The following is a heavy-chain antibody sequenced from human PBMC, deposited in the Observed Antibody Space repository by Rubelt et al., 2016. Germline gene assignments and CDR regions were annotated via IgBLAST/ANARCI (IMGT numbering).Heavy chain of an antibody. D-gene: IGHD6-13*01. J-gene: IGHJ5*02. CDR1: GYTFTSYG. CDR3: ASMYSSSWYRGWFDP. CDR2: ISAYNGNT. Sequence: QVQLVQSGAEVKKPGASVKVSCKASGYTFTSYGISWVRQAPGQGLEWMGWISAYNGNTNYAQKLQGRVTMTTDTPTSTAYMGLRSLRSDDTAVYYCASMYSSSWYRGWFDPWGQGTLVTVSS. V-gene: IGHV1-18*01.